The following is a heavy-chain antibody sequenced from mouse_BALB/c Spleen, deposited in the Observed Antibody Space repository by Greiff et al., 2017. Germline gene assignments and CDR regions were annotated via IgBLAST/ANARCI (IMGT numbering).Heavy chain of an antibody. CDR2: IWSGGGT. J-gene: IGHJ4*01. CDR3: ARYGVDY. D-gene: IGHD1-1*02. Sequence: QVQLKQSGPGLVQPSQSLSITCTVSGFSLTSYGVHWVRQSPGKGLEWLGGIWSGGGTDYNAAFISRLSISKDNSKSQIFFKMNSLQANDTAIYSTARYGVDYWGQGTSVTVSS. CDR1: GFSLTSYG. V-gene: IGHV2-2*02.